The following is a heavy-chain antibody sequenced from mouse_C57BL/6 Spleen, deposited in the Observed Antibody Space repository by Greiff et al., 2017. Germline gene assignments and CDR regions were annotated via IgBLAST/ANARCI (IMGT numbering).Heavy chain of an antibody. Sequence: VQLQQSGAELVRPGASVTLSCKASGYTFTDYEMHWVKQTPVHGLEWIGAIDPETGGTAYNQKFKGKAILTADKSSSTAYMELRSLTSEDSAVYYCTRWDYSNYYAMDYWGQGTSVTVAS. CDR1: GYTFTDYE. CDR3: TRWDYSNYYAMDY. V-gene: IGHV1-15*01. CDR2: IDPETGGT. D-gene: IGHD2-5*01. J-gene: IGHJ4*01.